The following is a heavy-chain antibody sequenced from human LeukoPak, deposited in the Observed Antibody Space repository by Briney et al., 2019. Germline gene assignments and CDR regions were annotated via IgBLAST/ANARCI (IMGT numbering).Heavy chain of an antibody. Sequence: GGSLRLSCAASGFTFSSYGMHWVRQAPGKGLEWVAFIRYDGSNKYYADSVKGRFTISRDNSKNTLYLQMNSLRAEDTAVYYCARETYYYDSSGPGGYWGQGALVTVSS. CDR2: IRYDGSNK. J-gene: IGHJ4*02. CDR3: ARETYYYDSSGPGGY. CDR1: GFTFSSYG. D-gene: IGHD3-22*01. V-gene: IGHV3-30*02.